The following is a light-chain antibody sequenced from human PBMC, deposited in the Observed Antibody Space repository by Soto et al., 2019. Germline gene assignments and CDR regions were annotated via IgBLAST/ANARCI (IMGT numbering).Light chain of an antibody. Sequence: IVLTQSPATLSLSPGARATLSCRAGQSVSNYLAWYQQKPGQAPRLLIYDTFNRATGIPARFSGSGSGTDFTLTISSLQSEDFAIYYCQQSNNWPYTFGQGTKLEIK. CDR3: QQSNNWPYT. J-gene: IGKJ2*01. CDR2: DTF. CDR1: QSVSNY. V-gene: IGKV3-11*01.